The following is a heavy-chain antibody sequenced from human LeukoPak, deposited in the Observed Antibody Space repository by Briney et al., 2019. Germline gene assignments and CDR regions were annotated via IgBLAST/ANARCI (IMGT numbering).Heavy chain of an antibody. CDR1: GFTFSSYE. D-gene: IGHD5-24*01. CDR2: ISGSGSTI. V-gene: IGHV3-48*03. CDR3: ARGPGRDAYTFVSY. Sequence: GGSLRLSGAASGFTFSSYEMNWVRQAPGKGLEWVSYISGSGSTIYYADSLKGRFTIYRDNAKNSLYLQMNSLRGEDTAVYYCARGPGRDAYTFVSYWGQGALVAVSS. J-gene: IGHJ4*02.